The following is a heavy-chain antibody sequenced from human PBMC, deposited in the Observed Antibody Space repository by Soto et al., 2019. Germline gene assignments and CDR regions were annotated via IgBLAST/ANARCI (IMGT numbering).Heavy chain of an antibody. CDR3: ARCPPSYCTSGRFDP. V-gene: IGHV5-51*01. CDR2: IFPSDSDT. J-gene: IGHJ5*02. CDR1: GYSFTTNW. Sequence: GESLKISCKGSGYSFTTNWIGWVRQMPGRGLEWMGIIFPSDSDTRYSPSFQGQVTISADKSISTAYLQWSSLKASDTAMYYCARCPPSYCTSGRFDPWGQGTLVTVSS. D-gene: IGHD2-8*01.